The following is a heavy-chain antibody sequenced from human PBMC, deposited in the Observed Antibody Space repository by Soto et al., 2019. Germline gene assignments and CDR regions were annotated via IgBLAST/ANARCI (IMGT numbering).Heavy chain of an antibody. CDR3: VRDTSWSRPY. D-gene: IGHD2-15*01. CDR2: IQVSGDT. J-gene: IGHJ4*02. CDR1: GVSISSGGHY. Sequence: PSETLSLTCTVSGVSISSGGHYWSWIRQTPGKGLEWVGYIQVSGDTFYNPTLEGRVSMSVDTSNHQFSLDLTSVTAADTAVYYCVRDTSWSRPYWGQGTLVTVSS. V-gene: IGHV4-30-4*01.